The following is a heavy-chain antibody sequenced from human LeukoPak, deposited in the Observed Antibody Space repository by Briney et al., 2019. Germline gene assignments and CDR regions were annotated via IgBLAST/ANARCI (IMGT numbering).Heavy chain of an antibody. V-gene: IGHV3-64*01. CDR2: ISSNGGST. J-gene: IGHJ4*02. CDR1: GFTFSSYA. Sequence: PGGSLRLSCAASGFTFSSYARHWVRQAPGKGLEYVSAISSNGGSTYYANSVKGRFTISRDNSKNTLYLQMGSLRAEDMAVYYCARLSETYYDYVWGSYRCWGQGTLVTVSS. CDR3: ARLSETYYDYVWGSYRC. D-gene: IGHD3-16*02.